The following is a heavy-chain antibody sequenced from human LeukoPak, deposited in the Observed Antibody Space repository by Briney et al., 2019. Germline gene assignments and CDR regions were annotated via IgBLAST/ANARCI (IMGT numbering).Heavy chain of an antibody. CDR1: GFTFSSYA. J-gene: IGHJ4*02. CDR3: AKEKGDGYSGYDYYFDY. V-gene: IGHV3-23*01. D-gene: IGHD5-12*01. Sequence: QTGGSLRLSCAASGFTFSSYAMSWVRQAPGKGLEWVSAISGSGGSTYYADSVKGRFTISRDNSKNTLYLQRNSLRAEDTAVYYCAKEKGDGYSGYDYYFDYWGQGTLVTVSS. CDR2: ISGSGGST.